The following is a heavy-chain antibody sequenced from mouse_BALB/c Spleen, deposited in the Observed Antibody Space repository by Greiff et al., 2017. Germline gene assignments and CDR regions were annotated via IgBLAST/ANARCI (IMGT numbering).Heavy chain of an antibody. J-gene: IGHJ3*01. V-gene: IGHV14-3*02. CDR1: GFNIKDTY. CDR3: ARGQLGSAWFAY. D-gene: IGHD3-2*01. Sequence: EVQLQQSGAELVKPGASVKLSCTASGFNIKDTYMHWVKQRPEQGLEWIGRIDPANGNTKYDPKFQGKATITADTSSNTAYLQLSSLTSEDTAVYYCARGQLGSAWFAYWGQGTLVTVSA. CDR2: IDPANGNT.